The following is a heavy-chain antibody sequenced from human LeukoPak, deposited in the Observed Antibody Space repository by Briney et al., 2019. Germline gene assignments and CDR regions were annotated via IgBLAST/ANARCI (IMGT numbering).Heavy chain of an antibody. D-gene: IGHD3-22*01. CDR1: GYXFSGYL. CDR2: INSNSGGT. CDR3: ARMRSQDNYYDSSGYYETYDY. V-gene: IGHV1-2*02. Sequence: ASVKVSCKASGYXFSGYLIHWVRQAPGQGLEWMGWINSNSGGTNSAQRFQGRVTMTRDTSINTSYMELSSLRSDDTAVYYCARMRSQDNYYDSSGYYETYDYWGQGTLVTVSS. J-gene: IGHJ4*02.